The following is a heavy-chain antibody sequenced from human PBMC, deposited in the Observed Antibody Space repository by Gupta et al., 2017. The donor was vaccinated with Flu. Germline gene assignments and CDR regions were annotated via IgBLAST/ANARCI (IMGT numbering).Heavy chain of an antibody. CDR1: GGSFSGYY. CDR2: INHSGST. Sequence: QVQLQQWGAGLLKPSETLSLTCAVYGGSFSGYYWSWIRQPPGKGLEWIGEINHSGSTNYNPSLKSRVTISVDTSKNQFSLKLSSVTAADTAVYYCARQEWSGNAFDIWGQGTMVTVSS. D-gene: IGHD3-10*01. V-gene: IGHV4-34*01. CDR3: ARQEWSGNAFDI. J-gene: IGHJ3*02.